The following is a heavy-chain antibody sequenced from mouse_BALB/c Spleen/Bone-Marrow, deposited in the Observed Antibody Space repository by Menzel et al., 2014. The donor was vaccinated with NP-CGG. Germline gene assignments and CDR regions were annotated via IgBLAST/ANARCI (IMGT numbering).Heavy chain of an antibody. CDR2: IYPRDGST. Sequence: VQLVESGPELVKPGASVKISCTASGYTFTSYYMNWVKQRPGQGLEWIGWIYPRDGSTKYNEKFKGKATLTVDKSSSTTYMQLSSRTSENSAVYFCARTGDSSGYWFDYWGQGTLVTVSA. D-gene: IGHD3-2*01. V-gene: IGHV1S56*01. CDR1: GYTFTSYY. CDR3: ARTGDSSGYWFDY. J-gene: IGHJ3*01.